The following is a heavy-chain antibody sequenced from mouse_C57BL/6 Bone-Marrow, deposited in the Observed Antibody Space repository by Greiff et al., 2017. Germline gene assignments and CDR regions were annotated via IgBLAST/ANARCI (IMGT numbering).Heavy chain of an antibody. J-gene: IGHJ1*03. CDR1: GFSLTSYG. V-gene: IGHV2-5*01. CDR3: AKNLFLGRYFDV. D-gene: IGHD1-1*01. Sequence: QVQLKQSGPGLVQPSQSLSITCTVSGFSLTSYGVHWVRQSPGKGLEWLGVMWSGGSTDYNAAFMSRLSITKDNSKSQVFFKMNRLQADDTAIYYCAKNLFLGRYFDVWGTGTTVTVSS. CDR2: MWSGGST.